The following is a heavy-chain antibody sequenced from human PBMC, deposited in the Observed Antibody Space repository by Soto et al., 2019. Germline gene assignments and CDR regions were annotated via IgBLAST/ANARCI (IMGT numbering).Heavy chain of an antibody. CDR1: GGSISSYY. CDR3: ARGTTGYCTNGVCGMDV. Sequence: SETLSLTCTVSGGSISSYYWSWIRQPPGKGLEWIGYIYYSVSTNYNPSLKSRVTISVDTSKNQFSLKLSSVTAADTAVYYCARGTTGYCTNGVCGMDVWGQGTRVTVSS. J-gene: IGHJ6*02. D-gene: IGHD2-8*01. CDR2: IYYSVST. V-gene: IGHV4-59*01.